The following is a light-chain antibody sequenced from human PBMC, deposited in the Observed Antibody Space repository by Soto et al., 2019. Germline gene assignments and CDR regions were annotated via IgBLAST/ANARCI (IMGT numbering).Light chain of an antibody. CDR2: GAS. Sequence: AIQLTQSPSSLSASVGDRFTISFRSSRDIRNVLAWYQHAPVKDPKVLIYGASILHSGVPSRFSGSGSGTDFTLTISSLLPEDFATYYCLQDFNYPITFGQGTRLEIK. V-gene: IGKV1-6*01. CDR3: LQDFNYPIT. CDR1: RDIRNV. J-gene: IGKJ5*01.